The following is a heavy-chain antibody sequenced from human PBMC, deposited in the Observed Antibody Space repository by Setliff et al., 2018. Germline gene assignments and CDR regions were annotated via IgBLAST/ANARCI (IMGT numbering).Heavy chain of an antibody. CDR1: GASISTTYYY. J-gene: IGHJ4*02. V-gene: IGHV4-61*05. CDR3: TRGGERYHTAN. Sequence: PSETLSLTCSVSGASISTTYYYWDWIRQSPEKGLEWIGFIYHDGNPKFNPSVNYNPSLKSRVTMSIDKSKNQFSLNLRSVTAADTAVYYCTRGGERYHTANWGQGLLVTVSS. D-gene: IGHD2-2*01. CDR2: IYHDGNP.